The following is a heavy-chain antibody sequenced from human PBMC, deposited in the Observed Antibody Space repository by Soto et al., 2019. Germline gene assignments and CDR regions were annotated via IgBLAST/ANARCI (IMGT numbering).Heavy chain of an antibody. J-gene: IGHJ4*02. V-gene: IGHV4-61*08. CDR3: ARGGYCSSTSCYLFDY. CDR2: IYYSGST. Sequence: SETLSLTCTVSGGSISTGDYSWSWVRQSPGKGLEWIGYIYYSGSTNYNPSLKSRVTISVDTSKNQFSLKLSSVTAADTAVYYCARGGYCSSTSCYLFDYWGQGTLVTVSS. D-gene: IGHD2-2*01. CDR1: GGSISTGDYS.